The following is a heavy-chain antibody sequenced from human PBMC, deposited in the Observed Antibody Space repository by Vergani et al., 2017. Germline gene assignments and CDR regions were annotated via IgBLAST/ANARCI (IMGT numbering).Heavy chain of an antibody. CDR3: AKLWFGELSPLGMDV. D-gene: IGHD3-10*01. J-gene: IGHJ6*02. V-gene: IGHV1-46*01. CDR2: INPSGGST. CDR1: GYTFTSYY. Sequence: QVQLVQSGSELKKPGASVKVSCKASGYTFTSYYMHWVRQAPGQGLEWMGIINPSGGSTSYAQKFQGRVTMTRDTSTSTVYMELSSLRSEDTAVYYCAKLWFGELSPLGMDVWGQGTTVTVSS.